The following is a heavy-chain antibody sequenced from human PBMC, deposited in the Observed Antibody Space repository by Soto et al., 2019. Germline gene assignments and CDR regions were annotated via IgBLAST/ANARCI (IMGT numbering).Heavy chain of an antibody. V-gene: IGHV1-8*01. Sequence: QVQVVQSRAEVKKPGASVKVSCKTSGYTFTDYDINWVRQATGQGLEWMGWVSPDSGNSGYAQQFQGRVTMTSDTSISTVYMELSNLRSEDTAMYYCEVTTGYWCQGTMVTVSS. CDR2: VSPDSGNS. D-gene: IGHD2-21*02. CDR1: GYTFTDYD. J-gene: IGHJ4*02. CDR3: EVTTGY.